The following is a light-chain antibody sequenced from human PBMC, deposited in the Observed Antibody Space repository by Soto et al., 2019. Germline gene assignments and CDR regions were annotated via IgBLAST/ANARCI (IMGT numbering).Light chain of an antibody. CDR1: SSDIGNYDF. V-gene: IGLV2-14*01. CDR2: EVS. CDR3: SSYTTSSSFIL. Sequence: QSALTQPASVSGSPGQSITISCTGTSSDIGNYDFVSWYQQVPGTAPKAMIYEVSSRPSGVSNRFSGSKSGNTAYLPISGLQAEDEAYYYCSSYTTSSSFILFGGGTQLTVL. J-gene: IGLJ2*01.